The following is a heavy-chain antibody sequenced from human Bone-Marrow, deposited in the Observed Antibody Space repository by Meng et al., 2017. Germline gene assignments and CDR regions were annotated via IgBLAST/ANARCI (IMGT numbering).Heavy chain of an antibody. J-gene: IGHJ4*02. CDR1: GFTVTSYW. CDR3: VRDFGGESDY. D-gene: IGHD3-10*01. V-gene: IGHV3-74*01. Sequence: EVQRVESAGGLVQPVGSLGLSCAASGFTVTSYWMHWVRQAPGKGLVWVSRMNIEGTTISHEDSVKGRFIISRDNAKNALQLQMNSLRAEDTAVYYCVRDFGGESDYWGQGTLVTVSS. CDR2: MNIEGTTI.